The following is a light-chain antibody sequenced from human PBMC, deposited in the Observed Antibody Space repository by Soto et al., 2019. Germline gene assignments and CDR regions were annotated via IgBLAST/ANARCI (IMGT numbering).Light chain of an antibody. Sequence: QAVVTQPPSASGTPGQRVTISCSGSSSSIGSNTVNWYQQIPGTAPRPLIYSNNQRPSGVPDRFSGSKSGTSASLAISGLQSEDEADYYCAAWDDSLNAWVFGGGTKLTVL. CDR3: AAWDDSLNAWV. CDR2: SNN. CDR1: SSSIGSNT. V-gene: IGLV1-44*01. J-gene: IGLJ3*02.